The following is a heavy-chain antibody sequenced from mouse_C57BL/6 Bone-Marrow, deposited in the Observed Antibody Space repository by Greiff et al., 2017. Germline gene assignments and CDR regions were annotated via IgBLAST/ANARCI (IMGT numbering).Heavy chain of an antibody. V-gene: IGHV5-12*01. Sequence: EVKLMESGGGLVQPGGSLKLSCAASGFTFSDYYMYWVRQTPEKRLEWVAYISNGGGSTYYPDTVKGRFTISRDNAKNTLYLQMSRLKSEDTAMYYCARRYDGYPHWYFDVWGTGTTVTVSS. CDR2: ISNGGGST. CDR3: ARRYDGYPHWYFDV. D-gene: IGHD2-3*01. CDR1: GFTFSDYY. J-gene: IGHJ1*03.